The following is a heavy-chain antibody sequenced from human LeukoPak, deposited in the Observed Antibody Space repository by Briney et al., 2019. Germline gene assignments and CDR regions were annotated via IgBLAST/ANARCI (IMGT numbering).Heavy chain of an antibody. V-gene: IGHV4-4*07. J-gene: IGHJ5*01. D-gene: IGHD1-26*01. CDR3: ARDPFRSSFDS. Sequence: PSETLSLTCTVSGGSINNYYWAWIRQPAGEAPEWIGRIYISGTTAYNPSLKGRVTMSVDASKNQFSLQLRSVTAADTAVYYCARDPFRSSFDSWGQGTLVTVSS. CDR1: GGSINNYY. CDR2: IYISGTT.